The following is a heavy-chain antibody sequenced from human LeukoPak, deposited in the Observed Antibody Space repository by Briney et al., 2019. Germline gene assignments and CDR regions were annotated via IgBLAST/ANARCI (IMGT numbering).Heavy chain of an antibody. V-gene: IGHV3-72*01. J-gene: IGHJ3*02. CDR2: IRNKPNSHTT. CDR3: SRAPYPSDDLFDI. CDR1: GFTFSDYY. D-gene: IGHD2-21*01. Sequence: GGSLRLTCAASGFTFSDYYMDWVRQAPGKGLEWVGRIRNKPNSHTTEYAASVQGRFTISRDDSMNSLYLQMNSLKTEDTGVYYCSRAPYPSDDLFDIWGQGTMVTVSS.